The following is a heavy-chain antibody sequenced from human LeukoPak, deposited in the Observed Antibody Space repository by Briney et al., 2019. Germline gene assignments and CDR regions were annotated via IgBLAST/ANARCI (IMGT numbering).Heavy chain of an antibody. V-gene: IGHV4-4*07. J-gene: IGHJ4*02. CDR3: ARSDFWSGYRFDY. D-gene: IGHD3-3*01. CDR2: IYTTGST. CDR1: GGSISSYY. Sequence: PSETLSLTCTVSGGSISSYYWSWIRQTAGKGLEWIGRIYTTGSTNYNPSLKSRVTMSVDTSKNLFSLKLSSVTAADTAVYYCARSDFWSGYRFDYWGQGTLVTVSS.